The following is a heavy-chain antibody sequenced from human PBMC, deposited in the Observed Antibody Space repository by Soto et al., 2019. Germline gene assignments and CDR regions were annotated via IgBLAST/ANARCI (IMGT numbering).Heavy chain of an antibody. CDR3: SRSLDS. CDR2: ISPDGSEK. J-gene: IGHJ4*02. Sequence: GGSLRLSCAASRFTFSSFWMDWVRQAPGKGLEWVANISPDGSEKHYVDSVKGRFTISRDNAKNSLYLQMSSLTAEDSALYYCSRSLDSWGQGTRVTVSS. V-gene: IGHV3-7*01. CDR1: RFTFSSFW.